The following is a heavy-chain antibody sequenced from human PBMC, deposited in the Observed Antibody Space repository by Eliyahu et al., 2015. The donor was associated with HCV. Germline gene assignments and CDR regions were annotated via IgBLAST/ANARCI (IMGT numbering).Heavy chain of an antibody. CDR3: ATLDSSGWSILGRDY. CDR2: IYYSGST. CDR1: GGSISSSSYY. J-gene: IGHJ4*02. V-gene: IGHV4-39*01. Sequence: QLQLQESGPGLVKPSETLSLTCTVXGGSISSSSYYWGWXRQPPGKGLEWIGSIYYSGSTYYNPSLKSRVTISVDTSKNQFSLKLSSVTAADTAVYYCATLDSSGWSILGRDYWGQGTLVTVSS. D-gene: IGHD6-19*01.